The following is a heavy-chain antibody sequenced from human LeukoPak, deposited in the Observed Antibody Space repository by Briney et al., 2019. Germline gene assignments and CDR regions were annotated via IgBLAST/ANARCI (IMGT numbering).Heavy chain of an antibody. V-gene: IGHV4-59*02. CDR3: ARIDYGDYNFYYYYMDV. CDR2: ISSGNT. J-gene: IGHJ6*03. Sequence: LETLSLTCSVSGDSVSSYYWSWIRQPPGKGLEWIGYISSGNTNYNPSLKSRVTISVDTSKNQFSLSLNSVTAADTAVYYCARIDYGDYNFYYYYMDVWGKGTTVTVSS. CDR1: GDSVSSYY. D-gene: IGHD4-17*01.